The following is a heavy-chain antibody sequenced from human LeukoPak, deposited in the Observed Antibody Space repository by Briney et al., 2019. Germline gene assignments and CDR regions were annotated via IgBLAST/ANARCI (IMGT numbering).Heavy chain of an antibody. CDR3: AKDLPLSYYDSSGFFDY. CDR2: ISGSGGST. V-gene: IGHV3-23*01. D-gene: IGHD3-22*01. CDR1: GSTFSSYA. Sequence: SGGSLRLSCAASGSTFSSYAMSWVRQAPGKGLEWVSAISGSGGSTYYADSVKGRFTISRDNSKNTLYLQMNSLRAEDTAVYYCAKDLPLSYYDSSGFFDYWGQGTLVTVSS. J-gene: IGHJ4*02.